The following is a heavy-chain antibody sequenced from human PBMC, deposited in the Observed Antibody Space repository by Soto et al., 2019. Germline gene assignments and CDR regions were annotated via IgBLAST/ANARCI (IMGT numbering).Heavy chain of an antibody. CDR3: ARGYYDSSGYFYYYYYGMDV. CDR2: IIPIFGTA. V-gene: IGHV1-69*06. Sequence: SVKVSCKASGGTFSSYAISWVRQAPGQGLEWMGGIIPIFGTANYAQKFQGRVTITADKSTSTAYMELSSLRSEDTAVYYCARGYYDSSGYFYYYYYGMDVWGQGTTVTVSS. CDR1: GGTFSSYA. J-gene: IGHJ6*02. D-gene: IGHD3-22*01.